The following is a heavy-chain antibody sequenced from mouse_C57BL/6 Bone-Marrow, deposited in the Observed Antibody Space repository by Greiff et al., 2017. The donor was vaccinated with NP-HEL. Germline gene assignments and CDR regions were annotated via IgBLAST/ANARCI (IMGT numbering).Heavy chain of an antibody. D-gene: IGHD1-1*01. CDR3: ARLRTYYGSSHFDY. Sequence: QVQLQQPGTELVKPGASVKLSCKASGYTFTSYWMHWVKQRPGQGLEWIGNINPCNGGTNYNEKFKSKATLTVDKSSSTAYMQLSSLTSEDSAVYDCARLRTYYGSSHFDYWGQGTTLTVSS. V-gene: IGHV1-53*01. J-gene: IGHJ2*01. CDR2: INPCNGGT. CDR1: GYTFTSYW.